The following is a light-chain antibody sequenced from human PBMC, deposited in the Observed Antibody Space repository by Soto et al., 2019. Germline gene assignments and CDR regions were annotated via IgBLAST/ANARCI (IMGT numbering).Light chain of an antibody. CDR1: QGISDY. Sequence: DIQMTQSPSSLSASVGDRATITCRASQGISDYLAWYQQKPGKVPKLLIYAASTLQSGVPSRFSGSGSGTEFSLTISSLQPEDVASYYCQKYVSAPWTFGQGTKVEIK. CDR3: QKYVSAPWT. J-gene: IGKJ1*01. V-gene: IGKV1-27*01. CDR2: AAS.